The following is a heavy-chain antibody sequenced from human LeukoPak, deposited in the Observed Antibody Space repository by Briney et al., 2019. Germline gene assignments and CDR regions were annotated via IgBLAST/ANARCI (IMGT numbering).Heavy chain of an antibody. V-gene: IGHV4-61*01. Sequence: SETLSLTCAVSGYSISSGYYWSWIRQPPGKGLEWIGYIYYSGSTNYNPSLKSRVTISVDTSKNQFSLKLSSVTAADTAVYYCARAYCGGDCYSGAFDIWGQGTMVTVSS. CDR3: ARAYCGGDCYSGAFDI. D-gene: IGHD2-21*01. CDR2: IYYSGST. CDR1: GYSISSGYY. J-gene: IGHJ3*02.